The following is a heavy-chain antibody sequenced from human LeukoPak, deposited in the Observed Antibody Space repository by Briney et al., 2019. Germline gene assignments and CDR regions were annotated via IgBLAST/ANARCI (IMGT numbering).Heavy chain of an antibody. CDR3: AKDGDCSSTSCYYLGAEANWFDP. D-gene: IGHD2-2*01. J-gene: IGHJ5*02. Sequence: SGGSLRLSCAASGFTFSSYGMHWVRQAPGKGLEWVAVISYDGSNKYYADSVKGRFTISRDNSKNTLYLQMNSLRAEDTAVYYCAKDGDCSSTSCYYLGAEANWFDPWGQGTLVTVSS. V-gene: IGHV3-30*18. CDR1: GFTFSSYG. CDR2: ISYDGSNK.